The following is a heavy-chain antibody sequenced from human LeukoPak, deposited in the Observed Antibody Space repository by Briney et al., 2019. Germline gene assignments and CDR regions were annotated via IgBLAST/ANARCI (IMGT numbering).Heavy chain of an antibody. J-gene: IGHJ4*02. CDR3: ATHPFYYGSGEYY. Sequence: PSETLSLTCTVSGGSISSSSYYWGWIRQPPGKGLEWIGSIYYSGSTYYNPSLKSRVTISVDTSKNQFSLKLSSVTAADTAVYYCATHPFYYGSGEYYWGQGTLVTVSS. CDR2: IYYSGST. V-gene: IGHV4-39*07. CDR1: GGSISSSSYY. D-gene: IGHD3-10*01.